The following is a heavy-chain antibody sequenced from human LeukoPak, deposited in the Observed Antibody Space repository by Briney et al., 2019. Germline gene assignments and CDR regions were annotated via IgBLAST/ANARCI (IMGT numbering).Heavy chain of an antibody. CDR1: GFTFSNAW. D-gene: IGHD3-22*01. J-gene: IGHJ4*02. CDR2: IKSKTDGGTT. CDR3: TTPLDYYDSSGYYD. Sequence: GGSLRLSCAASGFTFSNAWMSWVRQAPGKGLEWVGRIKSKTDGGTTDYAAPVKGRFTISRDDSKNTLYLQMNSLKTEDTAVYYCTTPLDYYDSSGYYDWGQGTLVTVSS. V-gene: IGHV3-15*01.